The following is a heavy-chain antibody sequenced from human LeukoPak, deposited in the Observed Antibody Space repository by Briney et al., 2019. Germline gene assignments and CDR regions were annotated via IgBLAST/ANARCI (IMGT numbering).Heavy chain of an antibody. D-gene: IGHD5-18*01. CDR3: AKDPLWVDSDADF. CDR1: GFTFSTYA. V-gene: IGHV3-23*01. CDR2: ISGSGGST. J-gene: IGHJ4*02. Sequence: TGGSLRLSCAASGFTFSTYAMSWVRQAPGKGLEWVSAISGSGGSTYYADSVKGRFTISRDNSKNTLYLQMNSLRAKDTAVYYCAKDPLWVDSDADFWGQGTLVPVSS.